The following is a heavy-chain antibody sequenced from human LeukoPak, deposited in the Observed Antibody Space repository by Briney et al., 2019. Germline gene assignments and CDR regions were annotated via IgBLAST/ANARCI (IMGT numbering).Heavy chain of an antibody. CDR2: IYSSRST. D-gene: IGHD6-13*01. CDR3: ARDGIPAARKGYYYYYGMDV. J-gene: IGHJ6*02. CDR1: GGSISSYY. Sequence: SETLSLTCTVSGGSISSYYWSWTRQPAGKGLEWIGRIYSSRSTNYNPSLKSRVTMSVDTSKNQFSLKVSSVTAADTAVYYCARDGIPAARKGYYYYYGMDVWGQGTTVTVSS. V-gene: IGHV4-4*07.